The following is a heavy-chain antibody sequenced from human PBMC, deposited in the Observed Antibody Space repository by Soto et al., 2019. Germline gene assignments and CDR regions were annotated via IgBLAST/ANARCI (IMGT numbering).Heavy chain of an antibody. J-gene: IGHJ4*02. CDR3: ARAITNQGYCTNGVCYDFDY. CDR2: IIAIFGTT. V-gene: IGHV1-69*05. Sequence: GASVNVSCKASGGTFSSYAISWVRQAPRQGLEWMGGIIAIFGTTNYAQKLQGRVTMTTDESTSTAYMELRSLRSDDTAVYYCARAITNQGYCTNGVCYDFDYWGQGTLVTVSS. CDR1: GGTFSSYA. D-gene: IGHD2-8*01.